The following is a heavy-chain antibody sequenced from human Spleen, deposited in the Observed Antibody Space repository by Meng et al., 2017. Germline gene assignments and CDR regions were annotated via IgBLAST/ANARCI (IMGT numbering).Heavy chain of an antibody. CDR2: INPKSGDT. V-gene: IGHV1-2*06. Sequence: ASVKVSCKPSGYNFPDYYIHWVRRAPGQGLEWMGRINPKSGDTHYAQKFQARVTMTGDTSISTAYMELSSLRSEDTAVYYCASALEGVTIFGVAPRREYYYYGMDVWGQGTTVTVSS. CDR3: ASALEGVTIFGVAPRREYYYYGMDV. CDR1: GYNFPDYY. J-gene: IGHJ6*02. D-gene: IGHD3-3*01.